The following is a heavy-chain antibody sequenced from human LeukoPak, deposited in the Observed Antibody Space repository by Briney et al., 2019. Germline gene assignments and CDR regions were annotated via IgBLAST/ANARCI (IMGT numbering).Heavy chain of an antibody. CDR1: GVSFSDYY. CDR3: ARDMSP. V-gene: IGHV4-34*01. Sequence: SETLSLTCAVYGVSFSDYYWSWLRQPPGKGLEWIGEINHSGSTNYNPSLKSRVTISVDTSKDQVSLKLSSVTAADTAVYYCARDMSPWGQGTLVTVSS. J-gene: IGHJ5*02. CDR2: INHSGST.